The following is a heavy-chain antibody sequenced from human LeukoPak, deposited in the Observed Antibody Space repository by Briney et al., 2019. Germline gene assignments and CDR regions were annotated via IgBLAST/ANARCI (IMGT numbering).Heavy chain of an antibody. J-gene: IGHJ5*02. Sequence: PSETLSLTCTVSGYSISNGYYWGWIRQPPGTGLEWIGSIYPSGSTFYNPSLKSRVTISVDTSKNQFSLRLSSVTAADTAVYYCARSYASSRYWNWFDPWGQGTLVTVSS. CDR2: IYPSGST. CDR1: GYSISNGYY. D-gene: IGHD6-13*01. CDR3: ARSYASSRYWNWFDP. V-gene: IGHV4-38-2*02.